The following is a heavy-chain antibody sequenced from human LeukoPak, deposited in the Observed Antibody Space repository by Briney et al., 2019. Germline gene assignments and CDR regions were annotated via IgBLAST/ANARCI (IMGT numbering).Heavy chain of an antibody. Sequence: SQTLSLTCTVSGGSISIGGYYWSWIRQHPGKGLEWIGYIYYSGSTNYNPSLKSRVTISVDTSKNQFSLKLSSVTAADTAVYYCARSNSGYYQNYFDFWGQGTLVTVSS. D-gene: IGHD3-22*01. J-gene: IGHJ4*02. CDR3: ARSNSGYYQNYFDF. CDR2: IYYSGST. V-gene: IGHV4-31*03. CDR1: GGSISIGGYY.